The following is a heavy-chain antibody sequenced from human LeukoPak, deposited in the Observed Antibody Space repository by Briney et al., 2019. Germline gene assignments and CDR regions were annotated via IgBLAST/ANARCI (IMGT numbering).Heavy chain of an antibody. V-gene: IGHV4-34*01. Sequence: ASETLSLTCAVYGGSFSGYYWSWIRQPPGKGLEWIGEINHSGSTNYNPSLKSRVTISVDTSKNQFSLKLSSVTAADTAVYYCARVNTMIPTNWFDPWGQGTLVTVSS. CDR1: GGSFSGYY. D-gene: IGHD3-22*01. CDR2: INHSGST. J-gene: IGHJ5*02. CDR3: ARVNTMIPTNWFDP.